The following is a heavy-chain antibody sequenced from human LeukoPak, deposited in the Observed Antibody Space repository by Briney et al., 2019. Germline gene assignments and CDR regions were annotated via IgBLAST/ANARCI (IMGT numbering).Heavy chain of an antibody. CDR1: GGTLSTYA. CDR3: Y. Sequence: VASVKVSCKGSGGTLSTYAFSWVRQAPGQGLEWVGGIIPIFRAANYAQNFQGRVTLTADESTSTAYYCARGPGYLGLQSYFDYWGQGTLVTVSS. V-gene: IGHV1-69*01. CDR2: IIPIFRAA. D-gene: IGHD5-18*01. J-gene: IGHJ4*02.